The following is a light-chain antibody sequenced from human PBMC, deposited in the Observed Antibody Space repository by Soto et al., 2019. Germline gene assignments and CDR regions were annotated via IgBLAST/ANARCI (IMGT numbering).Light chain of an antibody. J-gene: IGLJ3*02. Sequence: QSALTQPASVSGSPGQSITISCAGSNSDVGAYNYVSWYQQHPGNAPKLIIFDVSNRPSGVSDRFSASKSGNTASLTISGLQAEDEAEYYCSSFTTSATLVFGGGTKVTVL. CDR2: DVS. CDR3: SSFTTSATLV. CDR1: NSDVGAYNY. V-gene: IGLV2-14*03.